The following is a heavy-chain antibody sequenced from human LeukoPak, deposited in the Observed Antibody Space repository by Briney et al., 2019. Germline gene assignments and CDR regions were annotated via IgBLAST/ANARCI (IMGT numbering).Heavy chain of an antibody. Sequence: GGSLRLSCAASGFTFSSYWMHWVRQAPGKGLVWVSRINSDGSSTSYADSVKGRFTISRDNAKNTLYLQMNSLRAEDTAVYFCAKRGVVIRVILVGFHKEAYYFDSWGQGALVTVSS. D-gene: IGHD3-22*01. CDR1: GFTFSSYW. CDR2: INSDGSST. J-gene: IGHJ4*02. CDR3: AKRGVVIRVILVGFHKEAYYFDS. V-gene: IGHV3-74*01.